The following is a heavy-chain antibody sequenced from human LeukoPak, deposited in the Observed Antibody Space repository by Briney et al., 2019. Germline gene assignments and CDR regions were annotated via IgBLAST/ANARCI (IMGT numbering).Heavy chain of an antibody. Sequence: GGSLRLSCAASGFTFSSYWMHWVRQAPGKGLVWVSRINSDGSSTSYADSVKGRFTISRDNAKNTLYLQMNSLRAEDTAVYYCARDECSSTSCTGWYYFDYWGQGTLVTVSS. V-gene: IGHV3-74*01. J-gene: IGHJ4*02. CDR3: ARDECSSTSCTGWYYFDY. CDR1: GFTFSSYW. D-gene: IGHD2-2*01. CDR2: INSDGSST.